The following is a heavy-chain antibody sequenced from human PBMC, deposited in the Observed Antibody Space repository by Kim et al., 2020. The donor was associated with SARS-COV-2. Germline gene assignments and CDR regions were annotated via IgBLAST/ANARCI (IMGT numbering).Heavy chain of an antibody. CDR1: GYTFTGNY. D-gene: IGHD2-15*01. CDR2: INPNSGGT. Sequence: ASVKVSCKASGYTFTGNYMHWVRQAPGQGLEWMGWINPNSGGTNYAQKFQGRVTMTRDTSISTAYMELSSLRSDDTAVYYCARIWGGPSGYCSGGNCYYYYGMDVWGQGTTVTVPS. J-gene: IGHJ6*02. CDR3: ARIWGGPSGYCSGGNCYYYYGMDV. V-gene: IGHV1-2*02.